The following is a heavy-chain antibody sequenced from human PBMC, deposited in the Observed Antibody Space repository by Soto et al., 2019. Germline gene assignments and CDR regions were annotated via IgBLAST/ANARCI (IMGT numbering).Heavy chain of an antibody. D-gene: IGHD3-9*01. CDR2: ISSSTTYT. CDR3: ARDSLTVARLFDN. V-gene: IGHV3-11*05. Sequence: AGPLRLSCAASGFTFSDYYMSWVRQAPGRGLQWVSLISSSTTYTNYADSVKGRFTVSRDNAKNLLFLQMNSLRAEDTAVYYCARDSLTVARLFDNWGQGTLVTVSS. J-gene: IGHJ4*02. CDR1: GFTFSDYY.